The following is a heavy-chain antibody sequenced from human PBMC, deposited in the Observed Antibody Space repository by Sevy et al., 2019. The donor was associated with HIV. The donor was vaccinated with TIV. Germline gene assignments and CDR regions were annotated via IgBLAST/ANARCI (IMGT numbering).Heavy chain of an antibody. CDR1: GGSISSYY. CDR3: AGDGRGLERRGFRWFDP. CDR2: FYYSGST. V-gene: IGHV4-59*12. J-gene: IGHJ5*02. Sequence: SETLSLTCTVSGGSISSYYWSWIRQPPGKGLEWIGYFYYSGSTNYNPSLKSRVTISVDTSKNQFSLKLSSVTAADTAVYYCAGDGRGLERRGFRWFDPWGQGTLVTVSS. D-gene: IGHD1-1*01.